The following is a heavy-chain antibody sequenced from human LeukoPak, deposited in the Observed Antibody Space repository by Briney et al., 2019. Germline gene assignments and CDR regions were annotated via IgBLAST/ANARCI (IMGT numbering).Heavy chain of an antibody. V-gene: IGHV4-39*07. CDR2: IYYSGST. Sequence: SETLSLTCTVSGGSFSSSTYYRGWIRQPPGKGLEWIGSIYYSGSTYYNPSLKSRVTISVDTSKNQFSLKLSSVTAADTAVYYCYSQGYWGQGTLVTVSS. D-gene: IGHD2-21*01. CDR3: YSQGY. J-gene: IGHJ4*02. CDR1: GGSFSSSTYY.